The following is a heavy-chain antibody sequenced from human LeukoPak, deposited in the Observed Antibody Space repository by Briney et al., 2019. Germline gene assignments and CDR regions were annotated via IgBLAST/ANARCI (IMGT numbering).Heavy chain of an antibody. V-gene: IGHV3-23*01. CDR1: GFTFSTYA. Sequence: KPGGSLRLSCAASGFTFSTYAMSLVRLAPGKGLEWVSGISGSGGSTYYADSVKGRFTSSRDNSNNTLYVQMNSLRVEDTAVYYCAKSGGLSGSGRLAMDVWGQGTTVTVSS. D-gene: IGHD3-10*01. CDR2: ISGSGGST. CDR3: AKSGGLSGSGRLAMDV. J-gene: IGHJ6*02.